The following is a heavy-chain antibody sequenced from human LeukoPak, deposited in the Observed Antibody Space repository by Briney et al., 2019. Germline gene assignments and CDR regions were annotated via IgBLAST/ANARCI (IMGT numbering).Heavy chain of an antibody. CDR2: IIPIFGTA. J-gene: IGHJ4*02. Sequence: GASVKVSCKASGGTFSSYAISWVRQAPGQGLEWMGGIIPIFGTANYAQKFQGRVTITTDESTSTAYMELGSPRSEDTAVYYCARGEPNYYDSSAGPLDYWGQGTLVTVSS. D-gene: IGHD3-22*01. V-gene: IGHV1-69*05. CDR3: ARGEPNYYDSSAGPLDY. CDR1: GGTFSSYA.